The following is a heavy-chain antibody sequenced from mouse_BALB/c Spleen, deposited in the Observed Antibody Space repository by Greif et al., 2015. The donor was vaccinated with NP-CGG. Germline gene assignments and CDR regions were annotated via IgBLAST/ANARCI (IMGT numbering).Heavy chain of an antibody. Sequence: EVQGVESGGGLVKPGGSLKLSCAASGFTFSDYYMYWVRQTPEKRLEWVATISDGGSYTYYPDSVKGRFTISRDNAKNNLYLQMSSLKSEDTAMYYCARDRYGSSFDYWGQGTTLTVSS. CDR2: ISDGGSYT. D-gene: IGHD1-1*01. CDR3: ARDRYGSSFDY. V-gene: IGHV5-4*02. J-gene: IGHJ2*01. CDR1: GFTFSDYY.